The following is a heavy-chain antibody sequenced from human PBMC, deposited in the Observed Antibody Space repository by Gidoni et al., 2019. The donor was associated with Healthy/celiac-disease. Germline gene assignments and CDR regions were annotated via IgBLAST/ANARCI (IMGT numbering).Heavy chain of an antibody. Sequence: QVQLVESGGGVVQPGKPLRLSCAASGFTFSIYAMHWVRQAPGTGLEWVAVISYDGSNKYYADSVKGRFTISRDNSKNTLYLQMNSLRAEDTAVYYCARDPTVAGVGFDPWGQGTLVTVSS. D-gene: IGHD3-16*01. CDR2: ISYDGSNK. CDR1: GFTFSIYA. CDR3: ARDPTVAGVGFDP. J-gene: IGHJ5*02. V-gene: IGHV3-30*04.